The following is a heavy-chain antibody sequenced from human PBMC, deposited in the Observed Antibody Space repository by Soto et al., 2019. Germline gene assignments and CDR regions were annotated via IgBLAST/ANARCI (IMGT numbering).Heavy chain of an antibody. CDR1: GGSISSGGYY. CDR3: ARVRNDQEGVDY. V-gene: IGHV4-31*03. Sequence: PSETLSLTCTVSGGSISSGGYYWSWIRQHPGKGLEWIGYIYYSGSTYYNPSLKSRVTISVDTSKNQFSLKLSSVTAADTAVYYCARVRNDQEGVDYWGQGTLVTVSS. CDR2: IYYSGST. J-gene: IGHJ4*02.